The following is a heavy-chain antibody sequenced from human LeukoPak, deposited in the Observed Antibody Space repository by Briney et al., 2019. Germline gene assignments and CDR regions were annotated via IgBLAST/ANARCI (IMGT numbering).Heavy chain of an antibody. CDR3: ARPRIAAAHDAFGI. D-gene: IGHD6-13*01. CDR2: IYYSGST. V-gene: IGHV4-59*08. Sequence: SETLSLTCTVSGGSISSYYWSWIRQPPGKGLKWIGYIYYSGSTNYNPSLKSRVTISVDTSKNQFSLKLSSVTAADTAVYYCARPRIAAAHDAFGIWGQGTMVTVSS. CDR1: GGSISSYY. J-gene: IGHJ3*02.